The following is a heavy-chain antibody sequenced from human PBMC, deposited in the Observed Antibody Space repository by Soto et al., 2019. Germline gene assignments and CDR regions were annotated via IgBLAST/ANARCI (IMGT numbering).Heavy chain of an antibody. CDR2: ISYSGNT. CDR3: VTDWAGTKTFYCMDG. D-gene: IGHD6-19*01. V-gene: IGHV4-31*03. Sequence: PSETLSLTCTVSGGSISMGSYYWGWVRQHPGKGLEWIGHISYSGNTYYNPSLNGRLLITLETSKNHFSLRLSSVTAAVTAVYYGVTDWAGTKTFYCMDGGGQGCTVTVSS. CDR1: GGSISMGSYY. J-gene: IGHJ6*02.